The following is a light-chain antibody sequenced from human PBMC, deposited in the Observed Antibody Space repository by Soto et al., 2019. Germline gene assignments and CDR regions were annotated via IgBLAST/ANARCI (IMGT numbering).Light chain of an antibody. Sequence: DIQMTQSPSTLSGSVGDRVTITCRASQTIGSWLAWYQQKPGKAPKLLIYKASTLKSGVPSRFSGSGSGTEFTLTISSLQPDDFATYYCQHYNSYSEAFGQGTKVVIK. J-gene: IGKJ1*01. CDR1: QTIGSW. CDR3: QHYNSYSEA. CDR2: KAS. V-gene: IGKV1-5*03.